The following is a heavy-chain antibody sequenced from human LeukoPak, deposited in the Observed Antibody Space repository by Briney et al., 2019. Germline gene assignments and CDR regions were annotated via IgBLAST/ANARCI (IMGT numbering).Heavy chain of an antibody. CDR3: TAEKYFALDV. Sequence: GGSLRLSCAAPGFPFRASWMSWVRRAPGKGLEWVGRIKRTSDGGTTEYAAPVNGRFTISRDDSKNMLFLQMNSLKTEDTAVYYCTAEKYFALDVWGKGTTVTVSS. CDR2: IKRTSDGGTT. V-gene: IGHV3-15*01. D-gene: IGHD3-9*01. J-gene: IGHJ6*04. CDR1: GFPFRASW.